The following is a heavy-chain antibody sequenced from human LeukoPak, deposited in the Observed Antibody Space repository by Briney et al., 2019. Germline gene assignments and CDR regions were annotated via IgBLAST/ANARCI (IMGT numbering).Heavy chain of an antibody. D-gene: IGHD5-18*01. CDR2: IYPRDSDT. Sequence: GESLKISCKGSGYSFTDYWIGWVRQMPGKGLEWMGIIYPRDSDTTYSPSFQGQVTISADKSISTAYLQWGSLKASDTAIYYCARRNVDTVDYWGQGTLVTVSS. V-gene: IGHV5-51*01. CDR1: GYSFTDYW. CDR3: ARRNVDTVDY. J-gene: IGHJ4*02.